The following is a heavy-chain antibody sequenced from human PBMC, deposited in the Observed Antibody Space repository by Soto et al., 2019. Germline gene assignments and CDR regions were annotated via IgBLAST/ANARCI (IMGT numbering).Heavy chain of an antibody. CDR2: IWHDGSNK. J-gene: IGHJ4*02. CDR3: ARPALLVTTFDS. D-gene: IGHD4-17*01. V-gene: IGHV3-33*01. Sequence: QEQLVESGGGVVQPGRSLRLSCAASGFTFSDYAMHWVRQAPGKGVEWVDVIWHDGSNKYYADCVKGRFTVSRDNSNNTLYLQMNSLRAEDTAVYYCARPALLVTTFDSWGQGTLVTVSS. CDR1: GFTFSDYA.